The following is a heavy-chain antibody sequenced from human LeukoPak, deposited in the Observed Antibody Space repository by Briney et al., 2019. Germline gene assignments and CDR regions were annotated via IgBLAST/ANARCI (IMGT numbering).Heavy chain of an antibody. J-gene: IGHJ4*02. Sequence: GGSLRLSCAASGFIFSNYAMSWVRQAPGEGLEWVSGISGSGGSTVYADSVKGRFTISRDNSKNTLYLQMNSLRAEDTAVYYCAKGLIQLWSTLGYWGQGTLVTVSS. CDR1: GFIFSNYA. CDR2: ISGSGGST. V-gene: IGHV3-23*01. D-gene: IGHD5-18*01. CDR3: AKGLIQLWSTLGY.